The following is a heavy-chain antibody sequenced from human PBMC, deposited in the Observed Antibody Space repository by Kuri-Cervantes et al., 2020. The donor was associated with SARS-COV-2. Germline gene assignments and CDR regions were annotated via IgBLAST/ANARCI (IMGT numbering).Heavy chain of an antibody. CDR3: ASGQYSSSPSRSDAFDI. CDR1: GGSISSYY. D-gene: IGHD6-6*01. Sequence: SETLSLTCTVSGGSISSYYWSWIRQPPGKGLEWIGYIYYSGSTNYNPSLKSRVTISVDTSKNQFSLKLSSVTAADTAVYYCASGQYSSSPSRSDAFDIWGQGTMVTASS. J-gene: IGHJ3*02. CDR2: IYYSGST. V-gene: IGHV4-59*12.